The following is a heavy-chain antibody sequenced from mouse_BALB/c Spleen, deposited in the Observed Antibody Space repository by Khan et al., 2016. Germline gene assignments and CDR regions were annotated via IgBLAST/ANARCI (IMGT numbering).Heavy chain of an antibody. J-gene: IGHJ1*01. V-gene: IGHV1S41*01. CDR3: ARCWCSYCYLDV. CDR1: GYTFTSYW. Sequence: DLVKPGASVKLSCKASGYTFTSYWINWIKQRPGQGLEWIGRIAPGSGSTYYNEMFKGQATLTVDPSSSTAYIQLSSLSSEDSAVYFCARCWCSYCYLDVWGAGTTVPVSS. CDR2: IAPGSGST. D-gene: IGHD1-1*02.